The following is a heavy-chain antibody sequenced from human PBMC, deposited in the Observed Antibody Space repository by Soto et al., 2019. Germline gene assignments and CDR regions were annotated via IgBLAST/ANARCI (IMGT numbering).Heavy chain of an antibody. D-gene: IGHD5-18*01. Sequence: EVQLLEFGGGLVRPGGSLRLSCAASGFTFSSYAMSWVRQAPGKGLEWVSTISGSDGRTYSTDSVKGRFTISRDNSRNTAYLQMNSLRVEDTAVYYCAKGVSQYTPLALFDYWGRGTLVTVSS. CDR2: ISGSDGRT. V-gene: IGHV3-23*01. J-gene: IGHJ4*02. CDR1: GFTFSSYA. CDR3: AKGVSQYTPLALFDY.